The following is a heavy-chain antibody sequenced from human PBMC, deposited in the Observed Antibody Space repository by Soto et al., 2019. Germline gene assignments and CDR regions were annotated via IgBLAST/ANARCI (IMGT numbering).Heavy chain of an antibody. CDR2: TYYRSKWYN. CDR1: GDSFSSNSAA. CDR3: ARADKYYYYYGMDV. Sequence: SETLSLTCAISGDSFSSNSAAWNWIMQSPSRGLEWLGRTYYRSKWYNDYAVSVKSRITINPDTSKNQFSLQLNSVTPEDTAVYYCARADKYYYYYGMDVWGQGTTVTVSS. J-gene: IGHJ6*02. V-gene: IGHV6-1*01.